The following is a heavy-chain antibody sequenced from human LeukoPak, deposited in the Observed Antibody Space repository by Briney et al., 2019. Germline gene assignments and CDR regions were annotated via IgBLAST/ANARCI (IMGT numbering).Heavy chain of an antibody. V-gene: IGHV4-31*03. CDR1: GGSISSGGYY. CDR3: ARDKNLGIRNWFDP. Sequence: SSETLSLTCTVSGGSISSGGYYWSWIRQHPGKGLEWIGYIYYSGSTYYNPSLKSRVTISVDTSKNQFSLKLSSVTAADMAVYYCARDKNLGIRNWFDPWGQGTLVTVSS. CDR2: IYYSGST. D-gene: IGHD7-27*01. J-gene: IGHJ5*02.